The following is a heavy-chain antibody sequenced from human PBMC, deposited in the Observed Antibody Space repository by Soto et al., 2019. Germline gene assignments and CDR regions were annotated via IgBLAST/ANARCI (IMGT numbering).Heavy chain of an antibody. CDR1: GYTFTSYY. J-gene: IGHJ5*02. CDR3: ARVSYDSSGYYYDAWWFDP. D-gene: IGHD3-22*01. CDR2: INPSGGST. Sequence: QVQLVQSGAEVKKPGASVKVSCKASGYTFTSYYMHWVRQAPGQGLEWMGIINPSGGSTSYAQKLQGRVTMTRDTSTSTVYMELSSLRSEDTAVYYCARVSYDSSGYYYDAWWFDPWGQGTLVTVSS. V-gene: IGHV1-46*01.